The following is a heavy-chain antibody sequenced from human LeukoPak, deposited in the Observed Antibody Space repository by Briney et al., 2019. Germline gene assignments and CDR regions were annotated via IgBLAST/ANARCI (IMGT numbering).Heavy chain of an antibody. Sequence: GASVKVSCKASGYTFTDYYMHWVRQAPGQGPEWMGWIIPNSGDTNYAQKFQGRVTMTRDTSISTAYMDLSRLISDDTAIYYCVRGSRDGYNYADAFEIWGQGTMVTVSS. CDR3: VRGSRDGYNYADAFEI. V-gene: IGHV1-2*02. CDR1: GYTFTDYY. D-gene: IGHD5-24*01. CDR2: IIPNSGDT. J-gene: IGHJ3*02.